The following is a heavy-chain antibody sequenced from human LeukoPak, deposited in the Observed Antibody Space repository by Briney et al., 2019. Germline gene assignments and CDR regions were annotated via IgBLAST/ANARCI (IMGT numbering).Heavy chain of an antibody. D-gene: IGHD5-12*01. Sequence: SETLSLTCTVSGCSISTYYWSWIRQPPGKGLEWIGYIYYTGSTNYNPSLKSRVTISVDTSKNQFSLKMSSVTAADTAVYYCARAADIVATIDYWGKGTTVTISS. J-gene: IGHJ6*04. V-gene: IGHV4-59*01. CDR3: ARAADIVATIDY. CDR1: GCSISTYY. CDR2: IYYTGST.